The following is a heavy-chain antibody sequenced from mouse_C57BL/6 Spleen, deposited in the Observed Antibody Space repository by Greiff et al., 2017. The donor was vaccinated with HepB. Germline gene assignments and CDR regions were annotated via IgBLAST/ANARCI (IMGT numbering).Heavy chain of an antibody. CDR1: GFTFSDYY. V-gene: IGHV5-12*01. CDR2: ISNGGGST. Sequence: EVQLVESGGGLVQPGGSLKLSCAASGFTFSDYYMYWVRQTPEKRLEWVAYISNGGGSTYYPDTVKGRFTISRDNAKNTLYLQMSRLKSEDTAMYYCARGQATYAMDYWGQGTSVTVSS. CDR3: ARGQATYAMDY. D-gene: IGHD3-2*02. J-gene: IGHJ4*01.